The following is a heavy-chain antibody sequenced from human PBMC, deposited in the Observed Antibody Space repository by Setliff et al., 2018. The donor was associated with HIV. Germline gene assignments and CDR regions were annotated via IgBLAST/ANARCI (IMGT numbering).Heavy chain of an antibody. V-gene: IGHV4-34*01. J-gene: IGHJ6*02. Sequence: SETLSLTCAVYGASFSGYYWSWIRQPPGKGLEWIGEINLSRSTDYNPSLKSRVTISVDTTKNQFSLKLSSVTAADTAVYYCARGSSSWYYYYYYGMDVWGQGTTVTVSS. CDR2: INLSRST. CDR1: GASFSGYY. D-gene: IGHD6-13*01. CDR3: ARGSSSWYYYYYYGMDV.